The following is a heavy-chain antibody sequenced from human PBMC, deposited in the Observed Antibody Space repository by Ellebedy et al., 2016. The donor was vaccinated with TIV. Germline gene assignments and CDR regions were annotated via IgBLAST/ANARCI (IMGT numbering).Heavy chain of an antibody. CDR1: GFTFSGYW. CDR3: ARAGGRHSTGSGFY. D-gene: IGHD2-2*01. J-gene: IGHJ4*02. Sequence: GESLKISCAASGFTFSGYWMSWVRQAPGKGLEWVANIHEDGSEAYYVDSVKGRFTISRDNAKNSLYLQMSNLRAEDTAVFYCARAGGRHSTGSGFYWGQGTRVTVST. CDR2: IHEDGSEA. V-gene: IGHV3-7*03.